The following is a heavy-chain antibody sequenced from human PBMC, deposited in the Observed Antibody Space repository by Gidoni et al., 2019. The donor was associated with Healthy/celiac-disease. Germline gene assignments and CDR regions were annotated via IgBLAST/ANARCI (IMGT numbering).Heavy chain of an antibody. D-gene: IGHD3-10*01. V-gene: IGHV3-21*01. CDR2: ISSSSSYI. CDR3: ARDGYYGSGSFDY. Sequence: EVQLVESGGGLVKPGGSLRLSCAASGFTFSSYSMNWVRQAQGKGLEWVSAISSSSSYIYYADSVKGRFTISRDNAKTSLYLQMNSRRAEDTAVYYCARDGYYGSGSFDYWGQGTLVTVSS. J-gene: IGHJ4*02. CDR1: GFTFSSYS.